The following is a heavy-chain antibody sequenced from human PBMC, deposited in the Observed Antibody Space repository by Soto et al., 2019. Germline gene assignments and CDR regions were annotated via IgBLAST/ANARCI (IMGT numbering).Heavy chain of an antibody. CDR3: ARGGSYGGNSEGEIDY. V-gene: IGHV3-66*01. CDR1: GFTVSSNY. CDR2: IYSGGST. Sequence: EVQLVESGGGLVQPGGSLRLSCAASGFTVSSNYMSWVRQAPGKGVEWVSVIYSGGSTYYADSVKGRFTISRDNSKNTLYLQMNSLRAEDTAVYYFARGGSYGGNSEGEIDYWGQGTLVTVSS. J-gene: IGHJ4*02. D-gene: IGHD4-17*01.